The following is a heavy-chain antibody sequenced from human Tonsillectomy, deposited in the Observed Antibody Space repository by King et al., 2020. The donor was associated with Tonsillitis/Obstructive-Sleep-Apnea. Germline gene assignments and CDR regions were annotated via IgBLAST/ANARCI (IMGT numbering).Heavy chain of an antibody. CDR2: IYYSGST. D-gene: IGHD2-2*01. CDR1: GGSISSYY. J-gene: IGHJ3*02. Sequence: QLQESGPGLVKPSETLSLTCTVSGGSISSYYWSWLRQPPGKGLEWIGYIYYSGSTNYNPSLKSRVTISVDTSKNQFSLKLSSVTAADTAVYYCGAYQPHNDSFDIGGQGTMVTVSS. CDR3: GAYQPHNDSFDI. V-gene: IGHV4-59*08.